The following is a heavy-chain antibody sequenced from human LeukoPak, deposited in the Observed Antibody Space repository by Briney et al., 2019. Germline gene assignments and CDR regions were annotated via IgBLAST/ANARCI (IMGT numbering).Heavy chain of an antibody. Sequence: PSETLSLTCTVSGGSISSYYWSWIRQPPEKGLEWIGSIYYSGSTYYNPSLKSRVTISVDTSKNQFSLKLSSVTAADTAVYYCARRGGYCSSTSCYYFDYWGQGTLVTVSS. CDR2: IYYSGST. D-gene: IGHD2-2*03. V-gene: IGHV4-59*12. CDR3: ARRGGYCSSTSCYYFDY. CDR1: GGSISSYY. J-gene: IGHJ4*02.